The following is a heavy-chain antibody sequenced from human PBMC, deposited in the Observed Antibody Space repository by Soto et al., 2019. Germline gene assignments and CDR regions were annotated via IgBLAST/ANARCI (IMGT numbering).Heavy chain of an antibody. CDR1: GFTFSINY. J-gene: IGHJ3*02. D-gene: IGHD6-19*01. V-gene: IGHV3-53*01. CDR3: ARGVALAGYDFDI. CDR2: IYSGGST. Sequence: LLLSXAASGFTFSINYISWVLQAPGKGLEWVSVIYSGGSTYYADSLKGRFTIPRENSKNTLYLQMNRLRAEDKAVYYSARGVALAGYDFDIWGPGTMV.